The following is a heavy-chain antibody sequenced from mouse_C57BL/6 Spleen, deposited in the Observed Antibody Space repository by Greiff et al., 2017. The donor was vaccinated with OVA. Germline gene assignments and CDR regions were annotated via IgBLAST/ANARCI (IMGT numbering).Heavy chain of an antibody. D-gene: IGHD1-1*01. Sequence: VQRVESGPELVKPGASVKISCKASGYAFSSSWMNWVKQRPGKGLEWIGRIYPGDGDTNYNGKFKGKATLTADKSSSTAYMQLSSLTSEDSAVYFCARSTDYGSSYGYFDVWGTGTTVTVSS. CDR2: IYPGDGDT. J-gene: IGHJ1*03. V-gene: IGHV1-82*01. CDR3: ARSTDYGSSYGYFDV. CDR1: GYAFSSSW.